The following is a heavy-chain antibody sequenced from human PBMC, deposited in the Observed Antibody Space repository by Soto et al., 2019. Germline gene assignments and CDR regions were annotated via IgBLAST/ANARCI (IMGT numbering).Heavy chain of an antibody. D-gene: IGHD1-1*01. CDR2: IYATGTT. CDR3: VRDGTKTLRDWFDP. Sequence: SETLSLTCTVSGASISGFYWSWIRKSAGKGLEWIGRIYATGTTDYNPSLKSRVMMSVDTSKKQFSLKLRSVTAANTAVYYCVRDGTKTLRDWFDPWGQG. CDR1: GASISGFY. J-gene: IGHJ5*02. V-gene: IGHV4-4*07.